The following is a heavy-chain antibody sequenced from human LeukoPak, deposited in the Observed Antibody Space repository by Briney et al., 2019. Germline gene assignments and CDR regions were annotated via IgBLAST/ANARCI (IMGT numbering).Heavy chain of an antibody. CDR3: ARGSYYYDSSGYLFDY. CDR2: IYYSGST. Sequence: SETLSLTCTVSGGSVSSSSYYWGWIRQPPGKGLEWIGSIYYSGSTYYNPSLKSRVSISVDTSKNQFSLKLNSLTAADTAVYYCARGSYYYDSSGYLFDYWGQGTLVTVSS. D-gene: IGHD3-22*01. V-gene: IGHV4-39*07. CDR1: GGSVSSSSYY. J-gene: IGHJ4*02.